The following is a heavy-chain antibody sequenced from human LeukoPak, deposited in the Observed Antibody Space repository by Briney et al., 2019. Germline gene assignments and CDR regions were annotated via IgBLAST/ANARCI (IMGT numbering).Heavy chain of an antibody. V-gene: IGHV1-69*04. Sequence: SVKVSCKASGDNFDTYVVTWVRQAPGQGLEWMGRIIPTLDVANSAQKSNGRVSITADKSTNTAHLELSSLRSEDTAVYYCTREGVYSPDPSSYHRLPFDIWGKGTVVIVSS. J-gene: IGHJ3*02. CDR2: IIPTLDVA. CDR1: GDNFDTYV. CDR3: TREGVYSPDPSSYHRLPFDI. D-gene: IGHD3-16*02.